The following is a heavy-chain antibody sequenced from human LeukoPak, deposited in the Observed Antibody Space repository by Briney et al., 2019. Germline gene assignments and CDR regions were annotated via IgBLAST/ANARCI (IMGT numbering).Heavy chain of an antibody. CDR2: IKQDGSEK. CDR3: ARVNNDILTGLSVSFNYYMDV. Sequence: PGGSLRLSCAASGFTFRSYWMSWVRQAPGKGLEWVANIKQDGSEKYYVDSMKGRFTISRDNAKNSLYLQMNSLRAEDTAVYYCARVNNDILTGLSVSFNYYMDVWGKGTTVTISS. CDR1: GFTFRSYW. J-gene: IGHJ6*03. D-gene: IGHD3-9*01. V-gene: IGHV3-7*01.